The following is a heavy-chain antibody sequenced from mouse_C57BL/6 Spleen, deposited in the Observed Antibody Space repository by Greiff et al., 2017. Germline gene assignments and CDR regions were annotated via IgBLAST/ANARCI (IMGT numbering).Heavy chain of an antibody. CDR3: VRESSTVVANYFDY. CDR2: IRSKSSNYAT. V-gene: IGHV10-3*01. CDR1: GFTFNTYA. J-gene: IGHJ2*01. Sequence: VVESGGGLVQPKGSLKLSCAASGFTFNTYAMHWVRQAPGKGLEWVARIRSKSSNYATYYADSVKDRFTISRDDSQSMLYLQMNNLKTEDTAMYYCVRESSTVVANYFDYWGQGTTLTVSS. D-gene: IGHD1-1*01.